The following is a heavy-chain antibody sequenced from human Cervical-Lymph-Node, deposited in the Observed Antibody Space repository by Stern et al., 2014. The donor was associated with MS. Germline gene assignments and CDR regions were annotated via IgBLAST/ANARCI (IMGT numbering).Heavy chain of an antibody. J-gene: IGHJ6*02. CDR1: GFTFSDHY. CDR3: ARGGSAYYYVMEV. V-gene: IGHV3-11*01. Sequence: VQLVESWGDLVKPGESLRLSCAASGFTFSDHYISWVRQAPGKGLEWISYFSRTGDPISDAPYVRGRFPISRDNVKNSRYLQINSRRAEDAALYYCARGGSAYYYVMEVRGQGTAVTGSS. CDR2: FSRTGDPI.